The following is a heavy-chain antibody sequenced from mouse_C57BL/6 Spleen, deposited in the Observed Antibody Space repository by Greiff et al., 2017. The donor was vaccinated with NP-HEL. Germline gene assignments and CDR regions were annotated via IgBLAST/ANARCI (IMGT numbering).Heavy chain of an antibody. CDR1: GFTFSSYA. V-gene: IGHV5-4*03. D-gene: IGHD1-1*01. CDR3: ARRGTTDYFDY. J-gene: IGHJ2*01. Sequence: EVKLVDSGGGLVKPGGSLKLSCAASGFTFSSYAMSWVRQTPEKRLEWVATISDGGSYTYYPDNVKGRFTISRDNAKNNLYLQMSHLKSEDTAMYYCARRGTTDYFDYWGQGTTLTVSS. CDR2: ISDGGSYT.